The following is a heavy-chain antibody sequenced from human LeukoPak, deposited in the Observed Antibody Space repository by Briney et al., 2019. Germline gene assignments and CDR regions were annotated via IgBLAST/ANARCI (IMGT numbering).Heavy chain of an antibody. Sequence: QPGGSLRLSCAASGFTFSSYAMSLVLQAPGQVLEWVSAISGSGGSTYYADSVRGRFTISRGNCRNTLYLQMNSLRAEDTAVYHCAKAISARSGPYDILSFDICGQGTTVTVSS. CDR3: AKAISARSGPYDILSFDI. D-gene: IGHD3-9*01. V-gene: IGHV3-23*01. CDR1: GFTFSSYA. CDR2: ISGSGGST. J-gene: IGHJ3*02.